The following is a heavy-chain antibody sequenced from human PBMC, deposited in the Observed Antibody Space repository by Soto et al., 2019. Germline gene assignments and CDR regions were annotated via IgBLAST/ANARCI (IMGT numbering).Heavy chain of an antibody. CDR3: ASEVGESSTSSMDV. CDR1: GYTLTSCW. CDR2: INPNSGGT. Sequence: ARAGGPCKDSGYTLTSCWSFRVPTATGQGREWMGWINPNSGGTNYAQKFQGRVTMTRDTSISTAYMELSRLRSDDTAVYYCASEVGESSTSSMDVWGQGTTVTVSS. V-gene: IGHV1-2*02. D-gene: IGHD2-2*01. J-gene: IGHJ6*02.